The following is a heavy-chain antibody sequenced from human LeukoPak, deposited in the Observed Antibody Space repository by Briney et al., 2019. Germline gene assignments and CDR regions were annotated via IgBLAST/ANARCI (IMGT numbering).Heavy chain of an antibody. CDR1: GDSISSYY. CDR3: AKRLRGPIGGVAVFDY. J-gene: IGHJ4*02. D-gene: IGHD3-3*01. CDR2: IYYSGST. V-gene: IGHV4-59*08. Sequence: SETLSLTCTVSGDSISSYYWSWIRQPPGKGLEWIGYIYYSGSTNYNPSLKSRVTISVDTSKNQFSLKLSSVTAADTAVYYCAKRLRGPIGGVAVFDYWGQGTLVTVSS.